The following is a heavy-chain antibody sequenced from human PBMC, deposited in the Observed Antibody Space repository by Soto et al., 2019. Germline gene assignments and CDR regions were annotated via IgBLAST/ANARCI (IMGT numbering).Heavy chain of an antibody. J-gene: IGHJ4*02. D-gene: IGHD3-10*01. Sequence: SLIPSCTTSGFTFGDYAMVCVLQAPGKGLECVGLIRSKTCGGTTEYGASVKGRFTISRDDSKRIAYLQMKTLKTDDTAVYYCPRDGDYHVSGTYGYFDYWGQGTLVTVSS. CDR1: GFTFGDYA. CDR3: PRDGDYHVSGTYGYFDY. V-gene: IGHV3-49*04. CDR2: IRSKTCGGTT.